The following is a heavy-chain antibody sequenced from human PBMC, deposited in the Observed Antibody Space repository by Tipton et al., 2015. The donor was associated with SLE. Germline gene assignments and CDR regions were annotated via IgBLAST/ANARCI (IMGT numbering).Heavy chain of an antibody. CDR2: IYYSGHT. V-gene: IGHV4-39*07. CDR1: GDSISINNHY. J-gene: IGHJ4*02. D-gene: IGHD1-7*01. Sequence: TLSLTCSVSGDSISINNHYWAWIRQPPGKGLESIGNIYYSGHTYYSPSLKSRVTMTVDTSKNHFSLKLTSVTAADTAVYHCTRVPRYNWNYIADWGQGTLVSVSS. CDR3: TRVPRYNWNYIAD.